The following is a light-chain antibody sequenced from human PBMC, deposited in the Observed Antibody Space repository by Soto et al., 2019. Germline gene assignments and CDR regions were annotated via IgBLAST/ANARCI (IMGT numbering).Light chain of an antibody. V-gene: IGLV2-23*01. J-gene: IGLJ2*01. CDR3: CSYVGDTTLV. CDR2: EDT. Sequence: QSALTQPASVSGSPGQSITISCNGSGNYIESYNLISWYQQHPGKAPKLIIYEDTQRPSGVSHRFSASESGNTASLTISGLQAGDEADYYCCSYVGDTTLVFGGGTKLTVL. CDR1: GNYIESYNL.